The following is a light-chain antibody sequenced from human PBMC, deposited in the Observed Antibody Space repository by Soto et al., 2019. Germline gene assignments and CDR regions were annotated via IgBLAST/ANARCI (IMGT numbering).Light chain of an antibody. CDR2: DAS. V-gene: IGKV1-33*01. J-gene: IGKJ2*01. Sequence: DIQMTQSPSSLSASVGDRVTIACQANQDIGNYLNWYQQKPGKAPRLLTYDASNLEIGVPSRFSGTGSGTDFTFTISNLQPEDIASYYCQHYDTLPPYTFGQGTKVDIK. CDR3: QHYDTLPPYT. CDR1: QDIGNY.